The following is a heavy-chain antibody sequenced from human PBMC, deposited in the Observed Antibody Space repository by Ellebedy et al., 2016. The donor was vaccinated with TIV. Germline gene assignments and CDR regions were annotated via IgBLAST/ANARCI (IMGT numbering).Heavy chain of an antibody. CDR2: IYYSGDT. J-gene: IGHJ4*02. CDR1: GDSITSYF. CDR3: ARDRLLGPFDY. V-gene: IGHV4-59*01. Sequence: MPSETLSLTCTVSGDSITSYFWSWIRQPPGKRLEWIAHIYYSGDTDYNPTLKSRVTISVDTSKNQFSLKLRSVTAADTAGYYCARDRLLGPFDYWGQGTLVTVSS. D-gene: IGHD2-15*01.